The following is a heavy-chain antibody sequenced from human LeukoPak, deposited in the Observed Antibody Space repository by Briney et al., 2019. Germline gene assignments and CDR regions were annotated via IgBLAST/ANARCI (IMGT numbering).Heavy chain of an antibody. Sequence: QPGGSLRLSCAASGFTFDDYAMHWVRQGPGKGLEWVSLISGDGGITYYADSVKGRFTIYRDNSKNSLYLKMNSLRTEDTALYYCAKDIGGYSFAADYWGQGTLVTVSS. D-gene: IGHD5-18*01. CDR2: ISGDGGIT. CDR3: AKDIGGYSFAADY. CDR1: GFTFDDYA. V-gene: IGHV3-43*02. J-gene: IGHJ4*02.